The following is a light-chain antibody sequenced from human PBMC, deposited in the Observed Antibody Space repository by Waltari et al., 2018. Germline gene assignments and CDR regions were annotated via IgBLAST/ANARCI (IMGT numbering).Light chain of an antibody. CDR3: GTWDSSLSGAV. CDR2: EKS. CDR1: SSNIGNNY. V-gene: IGLV1-51*02. Sequence: QSVLTQPPSVSAAPGQRVTISCSGGSSNIGNNYVSWYRQFPGTAPKLLIDEKSKRPSGIPGRFSGSKSGTSAALDITGLQAGDEADYYCGTWDSSLSGAVFGGGTHLTVL. J-gene: IGLJ7*01.